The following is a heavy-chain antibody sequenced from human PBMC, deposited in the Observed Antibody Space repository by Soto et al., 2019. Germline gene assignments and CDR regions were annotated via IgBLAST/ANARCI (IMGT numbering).Heavy chain of an antibody. V-gene: IGHV3-53*01. J-gene: IGHJ6*02. CDR1: GFTVSTYN. CDR3: ARKLSGAVQGWAYGMDV. CDR2: TYSGGST. D-gene: IGHD1-26*01. Sequence: GGSLRLSCAASGFTVSTYNMIWVRQAPVKGLEWVSVTYSGGSTQYADSVKGRFTVSRDNSKNTLYLQMSSLRDEDTAVYYCARKLSGAVQGWAYGMDVWGRGTAVTVSS.